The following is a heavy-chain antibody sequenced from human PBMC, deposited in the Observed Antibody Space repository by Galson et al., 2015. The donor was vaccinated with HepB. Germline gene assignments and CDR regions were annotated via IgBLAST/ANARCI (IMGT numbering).Heavy chain of an antibody. V-gene: IGHV1-3*01. CDR2: INAGNGNT. D-gene: IGHD4-23*01. J-gene: IGHJ6*02. CDR3: ASGGASKGTVVTPYHYGMDV. Sequence: SVKVSCKASGYTFTSYAMHWVRQAPGQRLEWMGWINAGNGNTKYSQKFQGRVTITRDTSASTAYMELSSLRSEDTAVYYCASGGASKGTVVTPYHYGMDVWGQGTTVTVSS. CDR1: GYTFTSYA.